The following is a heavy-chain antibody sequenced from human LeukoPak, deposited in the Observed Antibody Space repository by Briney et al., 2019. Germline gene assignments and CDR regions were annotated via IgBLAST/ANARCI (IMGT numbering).Heavy chain of an antibody. Sequence: GGSLRLSCAASGFTFSSYWMSWVRQAPGKGLEGVANIKQDGSDKYYVDSVKGRFTISRDNAKNSLYLQMNSLRAEDKAVYYCAKNPYYYYYMDVWGKGTTVTVSS. CDR1: GFTFSSYW. D-gene: IGHD1-14*01. J-gene: IGHJ6*03. CDR2: IKQDGSDK. V-gene: IGHV3-7*01. CDR3: AKNPYYYYYMDV.